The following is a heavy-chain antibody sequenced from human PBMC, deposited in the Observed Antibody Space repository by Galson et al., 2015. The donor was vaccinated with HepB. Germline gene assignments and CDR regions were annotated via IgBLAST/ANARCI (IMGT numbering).Heavy chain of an antibody. Sequence: SVKVSCKASGYTFTSYGISWVRQAPGQGLEWMGWISAYNGNTNYAQKLQGRVTMTTDTSTSTAYMELRSLRSDDTAVYYCARVARTTVTTLWGWFDPWGQGTLVTVSS. V-gene: IGHV1-18*01. CDR2: ISAYNGNT. J-gene: IGHJ5*02. CDR1: GYTFTSYG. D-gene: IGHD4-17*01. CDR3: ARVARTTVTTLWGWFDP.